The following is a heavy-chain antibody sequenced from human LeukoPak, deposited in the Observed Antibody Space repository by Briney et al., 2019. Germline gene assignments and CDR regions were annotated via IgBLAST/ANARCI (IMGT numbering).Heavy chain of an antibody. CDR1: GYTFTSYY. J-gene: IGHJ4*02. D-gene: IGHD6-19*01. CDR2: INPSGGST. V-gene: IGHV1-46*01. CDR3: AREASGWYEDY. Sequence: ASVKVSCKASGYTFTSYYMHWVRQAPGQGLEWMGIINPSGGSTSYAQKFQGRVTMTRDMSTGTVYMELSSLRSDDTAVYYCAREASGWYEDYWGQGTLVTVSS.